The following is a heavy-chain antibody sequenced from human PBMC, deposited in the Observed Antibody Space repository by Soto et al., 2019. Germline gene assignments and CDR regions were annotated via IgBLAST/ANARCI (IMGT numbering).Heavy chain of an antibody. CDR1: GYTLTELP. D-gene: IGHD5-12*01. J-gene: IGHJ4*02. CDR3: ATDRDGYNRASELDY. V-gene: IGHV1-24*01. Sequence: GASVKVSCKVSGYTLTELPMHWVRQAPGKGLEWMGGFDPEDGETIYAQKFQGRVTMTEDTSTDTAYMELSSLRSEDTAVYYCATDRDGYNRASELDYWGQGTLVTVSS. CDR2: FDPEDGET.